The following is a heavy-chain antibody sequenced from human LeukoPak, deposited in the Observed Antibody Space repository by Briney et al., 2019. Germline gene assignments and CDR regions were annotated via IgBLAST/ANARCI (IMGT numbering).Heavy chain of an antibody. D-gene: IGHD3-16*01. CDR1: GYTFTSYG. J-gene: IGHJ3*02. V-gene: IGHV1-18*01. CDR2: ISAYNGNT. CDR3: AKAGGLVMSDAFDI. Sequence: GASVKVSCKASGYTFTSYGISWVRQAPGQGLEWMGWISAYNGNTNYAQKLQGRVTMTTDTSTSTAYMELRSLRSDDTAVYYCAKAGGLVMSDAFDIWGQGTMVTVSS.